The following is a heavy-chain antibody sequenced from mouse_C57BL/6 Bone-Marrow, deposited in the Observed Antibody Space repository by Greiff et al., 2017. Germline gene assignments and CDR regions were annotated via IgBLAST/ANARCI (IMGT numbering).Heavy chain of an antibody. CDR2: INPNNGGT. J-gene: IGHJ2*01. Sequence: VQLQQSGPELVKPGASVKISCKASGYTFTDYYMNWVKQSHGKSLEWIGDINPNNGGTSYNQKFKGKATLTVDKSSSTAYMELRSLTSEDSAVYYCARDLWYYGSLSWDYWGQGTTLTVSS. D-gene: IGHD1-1*01. CDR1: GYTFTDYY. CDR3: ARDLWYYGSLSWDY. V-gene: IGHV1-26*01.